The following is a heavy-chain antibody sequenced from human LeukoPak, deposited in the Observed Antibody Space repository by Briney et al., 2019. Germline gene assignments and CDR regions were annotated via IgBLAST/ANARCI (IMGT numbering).Heavy chain of an antibody. CDR3: ARVGNTGESGYDFPGPGFDY. J-gene: IGHJ4*02. Sequence: SETLSLTCTVSGYSISSGYYWGWIRQPPGKGLEWIGSIYHSGSTYYNPSLKSRVTISVDTSKNQFSLKLSSVTAADTAVYYCARVGNTGESGYDFPGPGFDYWGQGTLVTVSS. CDR1: GYSISSGYY. CDR2: IYHSGST. D-gene: IGHD5-12*01. V-gene: IGHV4-38-2*02.